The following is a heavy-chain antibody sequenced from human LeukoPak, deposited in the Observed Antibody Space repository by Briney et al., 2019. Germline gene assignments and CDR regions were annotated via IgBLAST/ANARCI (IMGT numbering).Heavy chain of an antibody. CDR2: ISGSGDST. Sequence: GGSLRLSCAASGFTFSNYAMNWVRQAPGKGLEWVSPISGSGDSTYYAGSVKGRFTISRDNSKNTLYLQVNSLRADDTAVYYCAKGGYDFWSGFSYMDVWGKGTTVTVSS. CDR1: GFTFSNYA. CDR3: AKGGYDFWSGFSYMDV. D-gene: IGHD3-3*01. J-gene: IGHJ6*04. V-gene: IGHV3-23*01.